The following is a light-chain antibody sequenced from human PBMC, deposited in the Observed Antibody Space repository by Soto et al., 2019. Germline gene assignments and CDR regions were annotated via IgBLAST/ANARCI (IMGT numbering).Light chain of an antibody. V-gene: IGKV1-5*01. Sequence: DIQMTQSPSSLSASIGDRVTITCRTSQSISSYLNWYQQKPGKAPELLIHDASSLENGVSSRFSGSGSGTEFTLTISSLQPDDFATYICQQYNSFPATFGQGTKVDIK. CDR2: DAS. J-gene: IGKJ1*01. CDR1: QSISSY. CDR3: QQYNSFPAT.